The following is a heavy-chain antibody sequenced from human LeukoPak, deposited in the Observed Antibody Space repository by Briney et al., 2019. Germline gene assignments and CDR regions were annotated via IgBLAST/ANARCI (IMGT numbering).Heavy chain of an antibody. CDR2: ISSSGSTI. Sequence: GGSLRLSCAASGFTFSDYYMSWIHQAPGKGLEWVSYISSSGSTIYYADPVKGRFTISRDNAKNSLYLQMNSLRAEDTAVYYCARYKLLWFGESLPNWFDPWGQGTLVTVSS. J-gene: IGHJ5*02. V-gene: IGHV3-11*01. CDR1: GFTFSDYY. D-gene: IGHD3-10*01. CDR3: ARYKLLWFGESLPNWFDP.